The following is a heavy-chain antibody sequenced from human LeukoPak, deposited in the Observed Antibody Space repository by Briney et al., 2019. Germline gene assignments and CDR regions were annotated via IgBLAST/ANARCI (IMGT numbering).Heavy chain of an antibody. J-gene: IGHJ4*02. CDR3: ARADPIYYDFWSGPYYFDY. CDR2: ISYDGRNK. D-gene: IGHD3-3*01. CDR1: GFTFSSYA. Sequence: PGGSLRLSCAASGFTFSSYALHWVRQAPGKGLEWVAAISYDGRNKYYADSVKGRFTISRDNSKNTLYLQMNSLRPEDTAVYYCARADPIYYDFWSGPYYFDYWGQGTLVTVSS. V-gene: IGHV3-30*04.